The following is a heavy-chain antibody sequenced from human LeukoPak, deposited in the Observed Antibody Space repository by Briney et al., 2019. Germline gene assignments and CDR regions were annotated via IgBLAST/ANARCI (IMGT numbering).Heavy chain of an antibody. CDR3: AREKEIGWYGY. D-gene: IGHD6-19*01. Sequence: ASVKVSCKASGHIFTSYGLNWVRQAPGQGLEWMGWINTNTGNPTYAQGFTGRFVFSLDTSVSTAYLQISSLKADDTAVYYCAREKEIGWYGYWGQGSLVTVSS. CDR1: GHIFTSYG. V-gene: IGHV7-4-1*02. J-gene: IGHJ4*02. CDR2: INTNTGNP.